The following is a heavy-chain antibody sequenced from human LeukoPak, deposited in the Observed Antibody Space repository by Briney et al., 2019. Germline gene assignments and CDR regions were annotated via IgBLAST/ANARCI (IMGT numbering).Heavy chain of an antibody. CDR3: ARHLYSDGESGFDY. Sequence: GPSRQFSSKAPGSIFTTYCIAWVGKMPGTGLEWMGVIYPDGSDTRYSPSFQGQVTISADKSVTTAYLQWSSLRASDTAIYYCARHLYSDGESGFDYWGQGTLVTVSS. D-gene: IGHD4-17*01. CDR1: GSIFTTYC. CDR2: IYPDGSDT. V-gene: IGHV5-51*01. J-gene: IGHJ4*02.